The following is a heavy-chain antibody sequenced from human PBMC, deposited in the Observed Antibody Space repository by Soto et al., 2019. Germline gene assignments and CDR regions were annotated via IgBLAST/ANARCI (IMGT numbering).Heavy chain of an antibody. CDR1: GFTVSTNY. Sequence: EVQLVESGGGLVQPGGSLRLSCAASGFTVSTNYMNWVRQAPGKGLEWVSIIYSGGSTYYGDSVKDRFTISRDNSKNTLYLQMNSLRAEDSAFSYCARGAGDGARRGLFDYWGQGTLVTVSS. D-gene: IGHD6-6*01. CDR2: IYSGGST. J-gene: IGHJ4*02. CDR3: ARGAGDGARRGLFDY. V-gene: IGHV3-66*01.